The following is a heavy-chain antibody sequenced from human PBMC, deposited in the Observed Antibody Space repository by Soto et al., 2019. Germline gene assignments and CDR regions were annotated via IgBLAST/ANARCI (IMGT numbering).Heavy chain of an antibody. V-gene: IGHV3-48*02. CDR1: GFTFKTYS. CDR2: ISSSSSTI. CDR3: AGDSVTTVTTRSFDY. J-gene: IGHJ4*02. Sequence: QPGGSLRLSCVASGFTFKTYSMNWVRQAPGKGLVWVSYISSSSSTIYYTDSVKGRFTISRDNAKNSLYLQMNSLRDEDTAVYYCAGDSVTTVTTRSFDYWGQGTLVTVSS. D-gene: IGHD4-17*01.